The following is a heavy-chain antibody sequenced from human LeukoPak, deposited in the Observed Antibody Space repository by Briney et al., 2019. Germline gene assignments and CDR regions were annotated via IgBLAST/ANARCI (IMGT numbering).Heavy chain of an antibody. CDR2: IYHSGST. Sequence: PSETLSLTCAVYGGSFSGYYWSWIRQPPGKGLEWIGEIYHSGSTNYNPSLKSRVTISVDKSKNQFSLKLSSVTAADTAVYYCARDTSIVGPYYYYMDVWGKGTTVTVSS. D-gene: IGHD1-26*01. V-gene: IGHV4-34*01. CDR1: GGSFSGYY. CDR3: ARDTSIVGPYYYYMDV. J-gene: IGHJ6*03.